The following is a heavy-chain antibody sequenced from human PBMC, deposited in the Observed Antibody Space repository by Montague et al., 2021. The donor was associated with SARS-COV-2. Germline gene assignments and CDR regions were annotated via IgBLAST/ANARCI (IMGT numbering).Heavy chain of an antibody. Sequence: TLSLTCTVSGGSISSGGYYWSWIRQHPGKGLEWIGYIYYSGSTYYNPSLKNRVTISVDKSKNQISLKLTSVTAADTATYYCARGQVTVFAILIAFPAAGAIDVWGQGTTVTVS. V-gene: IGHV4-31*03. CDR3: ARGQVTVFAILIAFPAAGAIDV. J-gene: IGHJ3*01. D-gene: IGHD3-16*02. CDR1: GGSISSGGYY. CDR2: IYYSGST.